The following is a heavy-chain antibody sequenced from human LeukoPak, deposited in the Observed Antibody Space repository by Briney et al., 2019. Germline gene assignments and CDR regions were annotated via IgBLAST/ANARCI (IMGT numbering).Heavy chain of an antibody. CDR2: IYSDNT. CDR3: AREDHYYDSSGFDY. Sequence: GGSLRLSCTVSGFTVSSNSMSWVRQAPGKGLEWVSFIYSDNTHYSDSVKGRFTISRDNSKNTLYLQMNSLRAEDTAVYYCAREDHYYDSSGFDYWGQGTLVTVSS. J-gene: IGHJ4*02. CDR1: GFTVSSNS. V-gene: IGHV3-53*01. D-gene: IGHD3-22*01.